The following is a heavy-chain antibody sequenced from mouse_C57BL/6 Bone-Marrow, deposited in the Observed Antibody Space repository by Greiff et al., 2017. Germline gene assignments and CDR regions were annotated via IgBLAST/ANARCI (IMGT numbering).Heavy chain of an antibody. CDR3: ARMQGGSSYFDY. CDR1: GYAFSSSW. Sequence: QVQLQQSGPELVKPGASVKISCKASGYAFSSSWMNWVKQRPGKGLEWIGRIYPGDGDTNYNGKFKGKATLTADKSSSTAYMHLSSLTSEDSAVYFCARMQGGSSYFDYWGQGTTLTVSS. D-gene: IGHD1-1*01. J-gene: IGHJ2*01. CDR2: IYPGDGDT. V-gene: IGHV1-82*01.